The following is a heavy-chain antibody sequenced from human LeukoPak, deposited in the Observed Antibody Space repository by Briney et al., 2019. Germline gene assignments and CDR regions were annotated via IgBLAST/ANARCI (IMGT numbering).Heavy chain of an antibody. CDR2: ISSSSSTI. V-gene: IGHV3-48*01. Sequence: GGSLRLSCVASGFTFSSHSMNWLRPAPGKGLEWVSYISSSSSTIYYADSVKGRFTISRDNAKNSLYLQMNSLRAEDTAVYYCARGAYYYQDWGQGTLVTVSS. CDR3: ARGAYYYQD. CDR1: GFTFSSHS. J-gene: IGHJ4*02. D-gene: IGHD3-10*01.